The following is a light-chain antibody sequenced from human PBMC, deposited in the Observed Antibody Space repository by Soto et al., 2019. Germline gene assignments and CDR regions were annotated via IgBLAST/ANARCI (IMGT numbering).Light chain of an antibody. Sequence: QAVVTQEPSLTVSPGGTVTLTCACSTGPVINGHHPYWFQQKPGQAPRTLIYATDNKYSWTPDRFSGSLLGGKAALTLSGAQPEDEAVYFCLLSYSNSRVVFGGGTKLTVL. CDR1: TGPVINGHH. J-gene: IGLJ3*02. CDR2: ATD. V-gene: IGLV7-46*01. CDR3: LLSYSNSRVV.